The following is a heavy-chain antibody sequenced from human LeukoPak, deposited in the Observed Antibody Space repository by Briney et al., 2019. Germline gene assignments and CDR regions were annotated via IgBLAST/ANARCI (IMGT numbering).Heavy chain of an antibody. Sequence: GGSLRLSCAASGFTFSSYAMSWVRQAPGKGLEWVSAISGSGGSTYYADSAKGRFTNSRDNSKNTVYLQMNSLRAEDTAVYYCAKVLSGSQDYWGQGTLVTVFS. V-gene: IGHV3-23*01. D-gene: IGHD1-26*01. CDR1: GFTFSSYA. CDR2: ISGSGGST. CDR3: AKVLSGSQDY. J-gene: IGHJ4*02.